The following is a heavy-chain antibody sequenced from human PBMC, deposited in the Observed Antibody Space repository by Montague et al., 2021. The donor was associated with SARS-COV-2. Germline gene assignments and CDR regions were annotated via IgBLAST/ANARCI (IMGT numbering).Heavy chain of an antibody. Sequence: SETLSLTCAVSGGPIFTTNWWVWVRQPPEKGMEWIGEIYHTGVTXYNPSLKSRVSLSLNKSDNQFSLRLNSVTAADTAVYYCARPWAGRVAAVAQRDFYSNGLDFWGQGTTVTVSS. CDR2: IYHTGVT. D-gene: IGHD6-13*01. V-gene: IGHV4-4*02. CDR1: GGPIFTTNW. CDR3: ARPWAGRVAAVAQRDFYSNGLDF. J-gene: IGHJ6*02.